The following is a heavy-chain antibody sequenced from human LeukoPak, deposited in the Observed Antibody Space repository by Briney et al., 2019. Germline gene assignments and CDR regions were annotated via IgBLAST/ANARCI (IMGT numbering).Heavy chain of an antibody. D-gene: IGHD6-6*01. CDR1: GGSISSYY. V-gene: IGHV4-59*01. Sequence: PSETLSLTCTVSGGSISSYYWSWIRQPPGKGLEWSGYIYYSGSTNYNPSLKSRVTISVDTSKNQFSLKLSSVTAADTAVYYCARTSSSRNYYYYYMDVWGKGTTVTVSS. CDR2: IYYSGST. CDR3: ARTSSSRNYYYYYMDV. J-gene: IGHJ6*03.